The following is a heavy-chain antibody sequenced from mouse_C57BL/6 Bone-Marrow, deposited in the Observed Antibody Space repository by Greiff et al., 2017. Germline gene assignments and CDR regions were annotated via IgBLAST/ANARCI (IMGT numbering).Heavy chain of an antibody. CDR2: ISYDGSN. J-gene: IGHJ4*01. CDR3: ARGNCMDY. Sequence: DVQLQESGPGLVKPSQSLSLTCSVTGYSITSGYYWNWIRQFPGNKLEWMGYISYDGSNNYNPSLKNRISITRDTSKNQFFLKLNSVTTEDTATYYCARGNCMDYWGQGTSVTVSS. CDR1: GYSITSGYY. V-gene: IGHV3-6*01.